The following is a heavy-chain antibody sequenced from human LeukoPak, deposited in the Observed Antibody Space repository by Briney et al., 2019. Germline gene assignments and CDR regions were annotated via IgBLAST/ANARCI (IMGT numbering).Heavy chain of an antibody. V-gene: IGHV3-48*02. CDR1: GFTFSSYS. CDR3: VRAQYYDSSGYYYEDYFQH. CDR2: ISSSTSTI. D-gene: IGHD3-22*01. J-gene: IGHJ1*01. Sequence: PGGSLRLSCAASGFTFSSYSMNWVRQAPGKGLEWISYISSSTSTIYYADSVKGRFTISRDNAKNSLYLQMNSLRDEDTAVYYCVRAQYYDSSGYYYEDYFQHWGQGTLVTVSS.